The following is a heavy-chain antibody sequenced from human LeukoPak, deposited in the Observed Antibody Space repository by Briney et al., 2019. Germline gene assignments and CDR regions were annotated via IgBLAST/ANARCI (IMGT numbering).Heavy chain of an antibody. D-gene: IGHD3-10*01. V-gene: IGHV1-69*05. Sequence: SVHVSFKASRGTFSRYAISWLRQAPAQGLEGVGMIMPIFCTANYAQKFQGRVTITTDESTSPAYMELSSLRSEDTAVYYCARDRSYYGSGSYYDYWGQGTLVTVSS. CDR2: IMPIFCTA. J-gene: IGHJ4*02. CDR1: RGTFSRYA. CDR3: ARDRSYYGSGSYYDY.